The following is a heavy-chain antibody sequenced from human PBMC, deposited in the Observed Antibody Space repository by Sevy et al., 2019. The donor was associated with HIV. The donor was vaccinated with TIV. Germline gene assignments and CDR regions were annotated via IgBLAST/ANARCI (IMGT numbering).Heavy chain of an antibody. Sequence: SGPTLVNPTQTLTLTCSFSGFSFTTSGVGLGWIRQPPGKSLEWLAMSYWDDDTRYNPSLRSRLTITNATSGDQVVLTMAEMDPVDTGIYYCAHRRSKRITITEFDYWGQGILVTVSS. D-gene: IGHD3-9*01. CDR2: SYWDDDT. J-gene: IGHJ4*02. CDR1: GFSFTTSGVG. CDR3: AHRRSKRITITEFDY. V-gene: IGHV2-5*02.